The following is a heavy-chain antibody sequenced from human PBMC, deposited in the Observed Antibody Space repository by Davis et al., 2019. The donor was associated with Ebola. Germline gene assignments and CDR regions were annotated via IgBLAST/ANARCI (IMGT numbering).Heavy chain of an antibody. Sequence: PGGSLRLSCAASGFTFSSYWMHWVRHAPGKGLVWVSRISGDGKKTNYADFVKGRFTISRDNSKNTLYLQMNNLRAEDTAVYYCAKRPLGYCSGASCYSALDVWGQGTTVTVSS. CDR3: AKRPLGYCSGASCYSALDV. D-gene: IGHD2-15*01. CDR2: ISGDGKKT. V-gene: IGHV3-74*01. J-gene: IGHJ6*02. CDR1: GFTFSSYW.